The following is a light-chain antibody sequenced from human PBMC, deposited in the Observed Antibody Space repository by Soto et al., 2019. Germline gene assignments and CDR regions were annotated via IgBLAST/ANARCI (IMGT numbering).Light chain of an antibody. J-gene: IGLJ3*02. Sequence: QSVLTQPPSVSAAPRQRVTISCSGSRSNIGNNAVNWYQQVPGKATNLLIYYDDLLPSGVSDRFSGSKSGTSASLAISGLQPEDEDDYYCATWADSLTGFEVFGGGTKLTVL. CDR2: YDD. V-gene: IGLV1-36*01. CDR3: ATWADSLTGFEV. CDR1: RSNIGNNA.